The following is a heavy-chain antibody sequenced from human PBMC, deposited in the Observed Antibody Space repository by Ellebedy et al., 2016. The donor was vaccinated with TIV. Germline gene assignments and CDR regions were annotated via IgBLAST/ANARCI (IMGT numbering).Heavy chain of an antibody. CDR2: MNQDGSEI. CDR3: ARENILKAGVAGYWSFDL. D-gene: IGHD6-19*01. J-gene: IGHJ2*01. V-gene: IGHV3-7*01. CDR1: GFTLRNYW. Sequence: GESLKISCLGSGFTLRNYWMGWLRQAPGKGLEWVADMNQDGSEIYYVPAVKGRFTISSDHAKDSLYLQMNSLRAEDTAVYYCARENILKAGVAGYWSFDLWGHGTLVTVSS.